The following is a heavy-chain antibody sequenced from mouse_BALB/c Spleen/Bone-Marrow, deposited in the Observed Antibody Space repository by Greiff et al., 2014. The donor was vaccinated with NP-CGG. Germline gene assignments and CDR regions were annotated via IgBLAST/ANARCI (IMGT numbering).Heavy chain of an antibody. D-gene: IGHD2-3*01. CDR2: IWAGGST. CDR1: GFFFTSYG. Sequence: QVPLKESGPGLVAPSQSLSLTFPVSGFFFTSYGVPWVRQPPGKGLGWLGVIWAGGSTNYNSALMSRLSISKDNSKSQVFLKMNSLQTDDTAMYYCARVYLWYFDVWGAGTTVTVSA. CDR3: ARVYLWYFDV. V-gene: IGHV2-9*02. J-gene: IGHJ1*01.